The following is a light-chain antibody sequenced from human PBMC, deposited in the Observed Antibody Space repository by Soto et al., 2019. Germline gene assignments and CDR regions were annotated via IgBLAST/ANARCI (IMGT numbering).Light chain of an antibody. CDR1: SSNIGAGYD. CDR3: QSYDSSLSGLYV. J-gene: IGLJ1*01. Sequence: QSVLTQPPSVSGAPGQRVTISCTGSSSNIGAGYDVHWYQQLPGTAPKLLIYGNSNRPSGVPDRFSGSKSGTSASLAITGLQAEDEADEYCQSYDSSLSGLYVFGTGTKVTV. CDR2: GNS. V-gene: IGLV1-40*01.